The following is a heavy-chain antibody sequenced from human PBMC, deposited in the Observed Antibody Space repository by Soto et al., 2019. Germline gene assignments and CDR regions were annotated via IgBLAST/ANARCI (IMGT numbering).Heavy chain of an antibody. CDR1: GGSVSSGSYY. J-gene: IGHJ4*02. CDR2: IYYSGST. D-gene: IGHD2-21*01. V-gene: IGHV4-61*01. Sequence: SETLSLTCTVSGGSVSSGSYYWSWIRQPPGKGLEWIGYIYYSGSTNYNPSLKSRVTISVDTSKNQFSLKLSSVTAADTAVYYCARSHGLWRLDYWGQGTLVTVSS. CDR3: ARSHGLWRLDY.